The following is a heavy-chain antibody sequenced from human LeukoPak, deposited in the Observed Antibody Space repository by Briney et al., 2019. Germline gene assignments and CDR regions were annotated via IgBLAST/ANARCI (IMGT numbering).Heavy chain of an antibody. CDR2: IYTSGST. CDR3: ARDVTMVRGFDY. J-gene: IGHJ4*02. V-gene: IGHV4-61*02. D-gene: IGHD3-10*01. Sequence: SETLSLTCTVSGGSISSGSYYWSWIRQPAGKGLEWIGRIYTSGSTNYNPSLKSRVTISVDTSKNQFSLKLSSVTAADTAVYYCARDVTMVRGFDYWGQGTLVTVSS. CDR1: GGSISSGSYY.